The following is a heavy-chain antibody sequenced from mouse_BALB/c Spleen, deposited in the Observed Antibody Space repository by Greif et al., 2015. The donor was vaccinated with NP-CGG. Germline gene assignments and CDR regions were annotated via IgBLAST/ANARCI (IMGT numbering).Heavy chain of an antibody. CDR3: GSYDGYYYAMDY. D-gene: IGHD2-12*01. J-gene: IGHJ4*01. Sequence: EVQRVESGPELVKPGASVKISCKASGYSFTGYFMNWVKQSHGKSLEWIGRINPYNGDTFYNQKFKGKATLTVDKSSSTAHMELLSLTSEDSAVYYCGSYDGYYYAMDYWGQGTSVTVSS. CDR2: INPYNGDT. CDR1: GYSFTGYF. V-gene: IGHV1-37*01.